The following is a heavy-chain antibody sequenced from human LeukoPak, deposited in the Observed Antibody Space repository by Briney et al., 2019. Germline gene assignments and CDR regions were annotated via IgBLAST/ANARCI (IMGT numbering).Heavy chain of an antibody. D-gene: IGHD4-23*01. J-gene: IGHJ5*02. Sequence: SETLSLTCAVSGYSISSGYYWGWIRQPPGKGLEWIGSIFHSGSTFYNPSLKSRVTISVDTSKNQFSLKLSSVTAADTAVYYCARGRLLHWFDPWGQGTLVTVSS. CDR2: IFHSGST. CDR3: ARGRLLHWFDP. CDR1: GYSISSGYY. V-gene: IGHV4-38-2*01.